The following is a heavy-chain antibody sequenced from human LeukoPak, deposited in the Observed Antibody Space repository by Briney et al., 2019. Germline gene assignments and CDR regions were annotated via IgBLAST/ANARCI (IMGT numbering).Heavy chain of an antibody. CDR1: GFTFSSYA. V-gene: IGHV3-23*01. J-gene: IGHJ4*02. D-gene: IGHD3-16*01. CDR3: AKRGGMYPAHYFDY. Sequence: GGSLRLSCAASGFTFSSYAMSWVRQAPGKGLEGVSAISGSGGSTYYADSVKGRFTISRDNSKNTLYLQMNSLRAEDTAVYYCAKRGGMYPAHYFDYWGQGTLVTVSS. CDR2: ISGSGGST.